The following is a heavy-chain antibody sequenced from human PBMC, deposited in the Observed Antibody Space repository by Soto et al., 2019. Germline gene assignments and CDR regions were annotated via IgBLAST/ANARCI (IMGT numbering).Heavy chain of an antibody. CDR1: GYIFTSSA. D-gene: IGHD6-19*01. CDR2: INAANGNT. V-gene: IGHV1-3*01. Sequence: ASVKVSCKASGYIFTSSAIHWIRQAPGQRPEWMGWINAANGNTKYSQTLQGRVTITWNTSATTAYMELSSLESEDTAVYYCARDLLGYNNGWYFDGWGQGTLVTVSS. CDR3: ARDLLGYNNGWYFDG. J-gene: IGHJ4*02.